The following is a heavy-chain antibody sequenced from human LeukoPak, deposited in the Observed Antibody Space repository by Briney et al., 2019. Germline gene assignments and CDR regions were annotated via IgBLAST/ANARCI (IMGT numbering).Heavy chain of an antibody. CDR2: IYYSGST. D-gene: IGHD6-13*01. Sequence: SETLSLTCTVSGGSIPSYYWSWIRQPPGKGLEWIGYIYYSGSTNYNPSLKSRVTISVDTSKNQFSLKLSSVTAADTAVYYCAREVYSSPGDWFDPWGQGTLVTVSS. V-gene: IGHV4-59*01. CDR1: GGSIPSYY. CDR3: AREVYSSPGDWFDP. J-gene: IGHJ5*02.